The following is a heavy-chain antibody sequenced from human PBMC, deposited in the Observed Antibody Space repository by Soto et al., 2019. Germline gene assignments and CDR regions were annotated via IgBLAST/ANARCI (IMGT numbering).Heavy chain of an antibody. D-gene: IGHD6-13*01. Sequence: QVQLVESGGGVVQPGRSLRLSCVASGFIFSSYGMHWVRQAPGKGLEWVAVVWFDGSNEFNADSVKGRFTISRDNSKKTLFLQMNSLRAEDTAVYYCAKMVGVSVAAAGFDLWGQGTLVTVSS. CDR1: GFIFSSYG. CDR3: AKMVGVSVAAAGFDL. J-gene: IGHJ4*02. CDR2: VWFDGSNE. V-gene: IGHV3-33*06.